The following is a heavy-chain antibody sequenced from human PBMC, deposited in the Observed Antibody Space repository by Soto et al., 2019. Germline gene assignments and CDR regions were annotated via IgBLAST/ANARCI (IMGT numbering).Heavy chain of an antibody. V-gene: IGHV3-48*01. CDR3: ARDRNRANFDY. CDR2: ISTASTTI. J-gene: IGHJ4*02. Sequence: GGSLRLSCSASGFSFSTSSMNWVRQPPGKGLEWISYISTASTTIYYADSVKGRFTISRDNADNSLYLQMHGLTAEDTAVYYCARDRNRANFDYWGQGTLVTVSS. CDR1: GFSFSTSS.